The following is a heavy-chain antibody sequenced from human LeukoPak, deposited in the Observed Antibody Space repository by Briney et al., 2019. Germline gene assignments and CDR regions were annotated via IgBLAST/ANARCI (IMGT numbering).Heavy chain of an antibody. V-gene: IGHV3-23*01. CDR3: AKGKSILYDP. Sequence: GGSVRLSCAASGFTFSSYAMSWVRQAPGKGLEWVSAISGSGGNTYYADSVKGRFTISRDNSKNILYLQMNSLRAEDTAVYHCAKGKSILYDPWGQGTLVTVTS. J-gene: IGHJ5*02. CDR1: GFTFSSYA. CDR2: ISGSGGNT.